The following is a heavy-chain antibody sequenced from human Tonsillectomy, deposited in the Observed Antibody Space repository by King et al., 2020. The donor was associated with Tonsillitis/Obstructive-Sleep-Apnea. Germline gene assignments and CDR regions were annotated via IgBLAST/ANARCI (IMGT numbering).Heavy chain of an antibody. CDR1: GFTFSDYD. Sequence: VQLVESGGGLVQPGGSLRLSCAASGFTFSDYDLSWVRQAPGKGLEGVSAISSIGGTTVYADSVKGRFTISRDKSNNTLYLQMNSLRAEDTAVSYCAKINWNDPFCYWGQGTLVTVSS. CDR3: AKINWNDPFCY. V-gene: IGHV3-23*04. D-gene: IGHD1-1*01. CDR2: ISSIGGTT. J-gene: IGHJ4*02.